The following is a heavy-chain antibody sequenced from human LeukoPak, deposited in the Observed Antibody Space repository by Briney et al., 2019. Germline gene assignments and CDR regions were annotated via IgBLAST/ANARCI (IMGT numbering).Heavy chain of an antibody. CDR2: INPNSGGT. CDR1: GYTFTGYY. D-gene: IGHD3-22*01. Sequence: ASVKVSCKASGYTFTGYYMHWVRQAPGQGLEWMGRINPNSGGTNYAQKFQGRVTMTRDTSISTVYMELSRLRSDDTAVYYCARGYYYDSSGYYYVWGQGPLVSVSS. J-gene: IGHJ4*02. V-gene: IGHV1-2*06. CDR3: ARGYYYDSSGYYYV.